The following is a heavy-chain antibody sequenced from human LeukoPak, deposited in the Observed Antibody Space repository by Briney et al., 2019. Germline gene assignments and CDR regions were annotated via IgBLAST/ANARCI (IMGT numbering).Heavy chain of an antibody. CDR3: ARDLLVPPWCFDL. CDR1: GFTFNSYW. Sequence: PGGSLRLSCAASGFTFNSYWMHWVRQVPGRGLVWVSRINSDGSSTNYADSVKGRFTISRDNAKNTLYLQMNSLRAEDTAVYYCARDLLVPPWCFDLWGRGTLVTVSS. V-gene: IGHV3-74*01. CDR2: INSDGSST. J-gene: IGHJ2*01. D-gene: IGHD2-15*01.